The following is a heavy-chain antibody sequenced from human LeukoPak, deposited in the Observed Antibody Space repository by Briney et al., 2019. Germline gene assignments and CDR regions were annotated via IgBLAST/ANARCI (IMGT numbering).Heavy chain of an antibody. Sequence: PGGSLRLSCAASDFTFSSYWMHWVRQAPGKGLVWVSRIDTDGSTTSYADSVKGRFTISRDNAKNTLYLQMNSLRAEDTAVYYCARGGLEPVDYWGQGTLVTVS. CDR1: DFTFSSYW. J-gene: IGHJ4*02. CDR2: IDTDGSTT. V-gene: IGHV3-74*01. D-gene: IGHD1-1*01. CDR3: ARGGLEPVDY.